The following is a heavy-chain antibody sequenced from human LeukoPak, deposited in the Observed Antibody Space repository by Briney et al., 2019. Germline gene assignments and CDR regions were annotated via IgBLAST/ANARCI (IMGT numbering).Heavy chain of an antibody. CDR2: ISYDGSNK. CDR3: AKFSSSPRNYYYGMDV. CDR1: GFTFSSYG. J-gene: IGHJ6*02. Sequence: GGSLRLSCAASGFTFSSYGMHWVRQAPGKGLEWVAVISYDGSNKYYADSVKGRFTISRDNSKNTLYLQMNSLRAEDTAVYYCAKFSSSPRNYYYGMDVWGQGTLVTVSS. D-gene: IGHD6-6*01. V-gene: IGHV3-30*18.